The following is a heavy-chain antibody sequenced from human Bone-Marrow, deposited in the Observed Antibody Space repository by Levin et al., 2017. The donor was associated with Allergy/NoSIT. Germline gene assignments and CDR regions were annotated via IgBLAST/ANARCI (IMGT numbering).Heavy chain of an antibody. J-gene: IGHJ6*02. D-gene: IGHD2-2*01. CDR2: IIPIFGTA. V-gene: IGHV1-69*01. CDR1: GGTFSSYA. CDR3: ARDTAWGVVVPAAHWDGVNYYYYGMDV. Sequence: KISCKASGGTFSSYAISWVRQAPGQGLEWMGGIIPIFGTANYAQKFQGRVTITADESTSTAYMELSSLRSEDTAVYYCARDTAWGVVVPAAHWDGVNYYYYGMDVWGQGTTVTVSS.